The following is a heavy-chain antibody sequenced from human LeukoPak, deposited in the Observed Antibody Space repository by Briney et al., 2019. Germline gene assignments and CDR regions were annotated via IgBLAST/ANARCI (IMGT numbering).Heavy chain of an antibody. Sequence: PSETLSLTRTASGGSISSYYWSWIRQPAGKGLEWIGRIYTSGSTNYNPSLKSRVTMSVDTSKNQFSLKLSSVTAADTAVYYCAREYVVGNYYYYGMDVWGQGTTVTVSS. CDR3: AREYVVGNYYYYGMDV. D-gene: IGHD2-15*01. CDR1: GGSISSYY. CDR2: IYTSGST. J-gene: IGHJ6*02. V-gene: IGHV4-4*07.